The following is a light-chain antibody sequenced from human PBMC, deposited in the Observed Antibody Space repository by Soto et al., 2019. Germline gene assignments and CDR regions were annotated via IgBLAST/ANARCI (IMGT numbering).Light chain of an antibody. Sequence: EIVLTQSPGTLSLSPGERATLTCRASQSVSSNLAWYQQKPGQAPRLLIYGASTRATGIPARFSGSGAGTDFTLTISSLQPEDFATYHCQQLNSYPFTFGGGTKVDIK. CDR1: QSVSSN. J-gene: IGKJ4*01. CDR2: GAS. V-gene: IGKV3-15*01. CDR3: QQLNSYPFT.